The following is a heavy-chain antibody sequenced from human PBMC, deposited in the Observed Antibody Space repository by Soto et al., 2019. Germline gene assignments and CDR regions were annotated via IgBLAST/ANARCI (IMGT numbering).Heavy chain of an antibody. J-gene: IGHJ6*02. CDR2: IKQDGSEK. D-gene: IGHD3-3*01. CDR3: ARDRYSYYDFWSGSLPYYYYGMDV. CDR1: GFTFNSYW. Sequence: GGSLRLSCAASGFTFNSYWMSWVRQAPGKGLEWVANIKQDGSEKYYVDSVKGRFTISRDNAKNSLYLQMNSLRAEDTAVYYCARDRYSYYDFWSGSLPYYYYGMDVWGQGPTITVPS. V-gene: IGHV3-7*01.